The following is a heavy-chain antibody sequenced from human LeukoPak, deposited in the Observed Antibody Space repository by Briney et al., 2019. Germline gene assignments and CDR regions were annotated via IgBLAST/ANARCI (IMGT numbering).Heavy chain of an antibody. D-gene: IGHD2-15*01. V-gene: IGHV4-4*07. CDR2: IYTSGST. J-gene: IGHJ6*02. CDR1: GGSISSYY. CDR3: ARESGYCSGGSCYSGGEYGMDV. Sequence: SETLSLTCTVSGGSISSYYWSWIRQPAGKGLAWIGRIYTSGSTNYNPSLKSRVTMSVDTSKNQFSLKLSSVTAADTAVYYCARESGYCSGGSCYSGGEYGMDVWGQGTTVTVSS.